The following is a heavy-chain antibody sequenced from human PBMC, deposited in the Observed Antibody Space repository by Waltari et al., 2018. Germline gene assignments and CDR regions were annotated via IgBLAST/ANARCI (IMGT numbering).Heavy chain of an antibody. CDR2: IIPIFGTA. CDR3: ATEGYSSSWGYFQH. V-gene: IGHV1-69*08. D-gene: IGHD6-13*01. CDR1: GGTFSSYA. J-gene: IGHJ1*01. Sequence: QVQLVQSGAEVKKPGSSVKVSCKASGGTFSSYAISWVRQDPGQGLEWMGRIIPIFGTANYAQKFQGRVTMTEDTSTDTAYMELSSLRSEDTAVYYCATEGYSSSWGYFQHWGQGTLVTVSS.